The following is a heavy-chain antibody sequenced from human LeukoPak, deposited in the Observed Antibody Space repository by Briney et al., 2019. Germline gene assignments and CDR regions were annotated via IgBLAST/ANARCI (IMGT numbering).Heavy chain of an antibody. CDR3: ARDIRDYDFYNWFDP. CDR1: GGSVSSGSYY. J-gene: IGHJ5*02. CDR2: IYYSGST. V-gene: IGHV4-61*01. Sequence: SETLSLTCTVSGGSVSSGSYYWSWIRQPPGKGLEWIGYIYYSGSTNYNPSLKSRVTISVDTSKNQFSLKLSSVTAADTAVYHCARDIRDYDFYNWFDPWGQGTLVTVSS. D-gene: IGHD3-3*01.